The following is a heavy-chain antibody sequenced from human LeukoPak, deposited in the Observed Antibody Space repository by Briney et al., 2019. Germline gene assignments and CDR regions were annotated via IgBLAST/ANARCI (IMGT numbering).Heavy chain of an antibody. CDR1: GFTFDDYG. CDR2: INWNGSGA. V-gene: IGHV3-20*04. Sequence: GSLRLSCAASGFTFDDYGMSWVRQVPGKGLEWVSGINWNGSGAGYADSVKGRFTISRDNAKNTLYLQMNSLRAEDTAVYYCARDRITMIIVVITDNFDYWGQGTLVTVSS. CDR3: ARDRITMIIVVITDNFDY. D-gene: IGHD3-22*01. J-gene: IGHJ4*02.